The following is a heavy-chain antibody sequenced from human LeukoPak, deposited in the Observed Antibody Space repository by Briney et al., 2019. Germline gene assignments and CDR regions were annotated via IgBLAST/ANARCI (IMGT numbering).Heavy chain of an antibody. CDR2: IIPIFGTA. Sequence: SVKLSCKASGGTFSSYAISWVRQAPGQGLECMGGIIPIFGTANYAQKFQGRVTITADESTSTAYMELSSLRSEDTAVYYCARDLVEGGYVRWFDPWGQGTLVTVSS. CDR3: ARDLVEGGYVRWFDP. J-gene: IGHJ5*02. D-gene: IGHD5-12*01. V-gene: IGHV1-69*13. CDR1: GGTFSSYA.